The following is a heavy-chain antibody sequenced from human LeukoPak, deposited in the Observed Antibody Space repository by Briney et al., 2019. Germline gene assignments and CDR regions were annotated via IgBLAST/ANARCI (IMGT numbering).Heavy chain of an antibody. V-gene: IGHV3-21*01. J-gene: IGHJ4*02. CDR2: ISSSSRYI. CDR1: GFTFSSYS. CDR3: ARDSAWGSSFDY. D-gene: IGHD6-19*01. Sequence: GGSLRLSCAASGFTFSSYSMNWVRQAPGKGLEWVSSISSSSRYIYYADSVKGRFTISRGNAKNSLYLQMDSLRAEDTAVYYWARDSAWGSSFDYWGQGTLVTVSS.